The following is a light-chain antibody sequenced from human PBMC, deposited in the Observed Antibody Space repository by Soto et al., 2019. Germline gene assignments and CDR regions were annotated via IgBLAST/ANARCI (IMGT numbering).Light chain of an antibody. CDR2: KVS. V-gene: IGKV2-24*01. CDR1: QSLVQSDGNTY. CDR3: VQGAQLRT. Sequence: IVMTQTPLSSRVTLGQPASISCRSSQSLVQSDGNTYLTWLQVRPGQPPRLLIYKVSNRFSGVPDRFSGSGAGTDFTLRISRVEHEDVGVYYCVQGAQLRTFGQGTTVEI. J-gene: IGKJ1*01.